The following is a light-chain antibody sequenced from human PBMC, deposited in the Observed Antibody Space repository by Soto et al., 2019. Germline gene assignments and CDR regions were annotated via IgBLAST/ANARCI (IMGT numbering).Light chain of an antibody. V-gene: IGKV1-33*01. J-gene: IGKJ2*01. Sequence: DIQMTQSPSSLSASVGDRITITCQASQDIRNYLNWYQQKPGKAPSRLIYDASNLEAGVPSRFSGGGSATNFTFTISSLQPEDIATYYCQQYDNLPRYTFGQGTRLEI. CDR1: QDIRNY. CDR3: QQYDNLPRYT. CDR2: DAS.